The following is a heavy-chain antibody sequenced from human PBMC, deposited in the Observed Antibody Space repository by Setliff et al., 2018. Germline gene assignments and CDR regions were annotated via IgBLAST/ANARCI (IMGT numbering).Heavy chain of an antibody. CDR3: ERRQLGTMENY. Sequence: PSETLSLTCIVSADSMNNNFWTWIRRPPGKGLEWIGGISHSANKYYNPSFRSGVTIPIDMSKNQFSLNIDSVTAADTAVYYCERRQLGTMENYWGPGALVTVSS. D-gene: IGHD2-2*01. V-gene: IGHV4-59*08. CDR1: ADSMNNNF. CDR2: ISHSANK. J-gene: IGHJ4*02.